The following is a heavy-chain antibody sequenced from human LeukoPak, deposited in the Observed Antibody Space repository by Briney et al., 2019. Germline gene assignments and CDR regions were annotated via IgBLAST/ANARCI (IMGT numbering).Heavy chain of an antibody. D-gene: IGHD3-10*01. V-gene: IGHV4-39*01. CDR1: GDSISRSRHF. CDR2: IYNSGST. CDR3: AAPSAGFGELLFDY. Sequence: SETLSLTCNVSGDSISRSRHFWAWIRQSPGRGLEWIGYIYNSGSTYYNPSLKSRVTISVDTSKNQFSLRLSSVTAADTAVYYCAAPSAGFGELLFDYWGQGTLVTVSS. J-gene: IGHJ4*02.